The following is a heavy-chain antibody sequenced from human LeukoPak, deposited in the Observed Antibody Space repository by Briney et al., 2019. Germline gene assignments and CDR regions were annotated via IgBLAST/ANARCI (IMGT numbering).Heavy chain of an antibody. CDR3: AKGEYYDSSGQPLDY. CDR2: ISGSGGST. V-gene: IGHV3-23*01. Sequence: GGSLRLSCAAPGFTFSSYAMSWVRQAPGKGREWVSAISGSGGSTYYADSVKGRFTISRDNSKNTLYLQMNSLRAEDTAVYYCAKGEYYDSSGQPLDYWGQGTLVTVSS. CDR1: GFTFSSYA. J-gene: IGHJ4*02. D-gene: IGHD3-22*01.